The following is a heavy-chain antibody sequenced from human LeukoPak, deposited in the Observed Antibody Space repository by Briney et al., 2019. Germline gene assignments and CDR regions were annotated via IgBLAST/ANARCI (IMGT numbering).Heavy chain of an antibody. CDR3: ARTSPTSHFDF. V-gene: IGHV3-74*01. D-gene: IGHD3-16*01. Sequence: GGSLRLSCVASGFTFTTYWMHWVRHAPGKGLVWVSRINGDGSNSNYADSVKGRFTISRDNARNTLYLQMNGLRAEDTALYYCARTSPTSHFDFWGQGTLVTVSS. J-gene: IGHJ4*02. CDR1: GFTFTTYW. CDR2: INGDGSNS.